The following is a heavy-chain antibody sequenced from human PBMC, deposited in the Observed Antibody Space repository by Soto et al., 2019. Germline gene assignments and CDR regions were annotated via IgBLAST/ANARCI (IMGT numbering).Heavy chain of an antibody. Sequence: PSETLSLTCTVSGGSISSYYWRWVRQPPGKGLEWIGYIYYSGSTNYNPSLKSRVTISVDTSKNQFSLKLNSVTAADTAVYYCARDLWGYCGTDCYPLDVWGQGTTVTVSS. D-gene: IGHD2-21*02. V-gene: IGHV4-59*01. J-gene: IGHJ6*02. CDR3: ARDLWGYCGTDCYPLDV. CDR2: IYYSGST. CDR1: GGSISSYY.